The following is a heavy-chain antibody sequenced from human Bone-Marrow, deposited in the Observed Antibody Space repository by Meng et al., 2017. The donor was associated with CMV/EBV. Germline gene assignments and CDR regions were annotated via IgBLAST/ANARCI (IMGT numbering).Heavy chain of an antibody. Sequence: EVQWLESGGGLVQVGGSLRLSCAASGFSFTSFAMTWIRQPPGKGLEWVSTITSSGRTYYADSVKGRFTISRDTSKKTMYLQMTSLRADDTALYYCAKDHGAWRWPDWGQGTLVTVSS. V-gene: IGHV3-23*01. CDR1: GFSFTSFA. CDR3: AKDHGAWRWPD. J-gene: IGHJ4*02. D-gene: IGHD5-24*01. CDR2: ITSSGRT.